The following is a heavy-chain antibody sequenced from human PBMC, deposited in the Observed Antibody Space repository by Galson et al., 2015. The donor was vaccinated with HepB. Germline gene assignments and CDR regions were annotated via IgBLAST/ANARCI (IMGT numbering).Heavy chain of an antibody. V-gene: IGHV1-2*02. Sequence: SVKVSCKASGYTFTGYYMHWVRQAPGQGLEWMGWINPNSGGTNYAQKFQGRVTMTRDTSISTAYMELSRLRSDDAAVYYCAREEPYYYYGMDVWGQGTTVTVSS. J-gene: IGHJ6*02. CDR1: GYTFTGYY. D-gene: IGHD1-26*01. CDR3: AREEPYYYYGMDV. CDR2: INPNSGGT.